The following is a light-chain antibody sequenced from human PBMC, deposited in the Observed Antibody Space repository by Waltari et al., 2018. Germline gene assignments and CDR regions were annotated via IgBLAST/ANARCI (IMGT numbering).Light chain of an antibody. CDR1: QSISSY. CDR2: DAS. CDR3: QQRSKSFT. J-gene: IGKJ3*01. V-gene: IGKV3-11*01. Sequence: EILFNQSPVTLSLSPGDRATVSCRASQSISSYLAWYQQKPGQAPRLLIYDASTRATGIPARFSGSGSVTDFTLTISSLEPEDFAIYYCQQRSKSFTFGPGTKVDMK.